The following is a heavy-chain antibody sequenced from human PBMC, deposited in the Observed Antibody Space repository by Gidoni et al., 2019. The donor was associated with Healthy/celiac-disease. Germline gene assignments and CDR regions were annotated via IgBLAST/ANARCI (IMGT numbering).Heavy chain of an antibody. CDR1: GGSISSGRYY. CDR3: ARELGQDIVVVPAARGYFDY. J-gene: IGHJ4*02. V-gene: IGHV4-61*02. CDR2: ISTSGST. D-gene: IGHD2-2*01. Sequence: QVQLQESGPGLVKPSQTLSPTCTAPGGSISSGRYYWSWIRQPAGKGLEWMGRISTSGSTNSNPSLKSRVTISVDTSKNQFSLKLSSVTAADTAVYYCARELGQDIVVVPAARGYFDYWGQGTLVTVSS.